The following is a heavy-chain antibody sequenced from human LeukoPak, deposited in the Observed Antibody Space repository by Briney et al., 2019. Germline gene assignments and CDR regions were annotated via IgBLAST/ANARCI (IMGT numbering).Heavy chain of an antibody. V-gene: IGHV3-7*01. D-gene: IGHD3-22*01. CDR2: IKTDGSKE. J-gene: IGHJ4*02. CDR3: ARNSNFDTHDF. CDR1: GFAFGNSW. Sequence: PGGSLRLTCAASGFAFGNSWMSWVRQAPGKGLEWVAAIKTDGSKEYYVDSVRGRFTISGDNAKDSVFLQMNSLRADDTAVYFCARNSNFDTHDFWGQGTLVIVSS.